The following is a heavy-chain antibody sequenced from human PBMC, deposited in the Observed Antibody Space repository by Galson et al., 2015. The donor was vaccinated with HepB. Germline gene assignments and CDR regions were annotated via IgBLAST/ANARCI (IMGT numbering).Heavy chain of an antibody. J-gene: IGHJ6*03. V-gene: IGHV4-30-4*01. Sequence: TLSLTCAVSGGSISSGDYFWSWIRQPPGKGLEWIGYISYSGSAYYNPSLKSRLTFSLGTSKNQFSLKLSSVTAADTAVYYCAREGLFDCSSTSCYGYYYYVDVWGTGTTVTVSS. CDR2: ISYSGSA. D-gene: IGHD2-2*01. CDR1: GGSISSGDYF. CDR3: AREGLFDCSSTSCYGYYYYVDV.